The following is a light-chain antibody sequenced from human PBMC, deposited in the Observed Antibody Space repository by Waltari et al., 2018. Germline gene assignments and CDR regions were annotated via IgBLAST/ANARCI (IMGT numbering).Light chain of an antibody. CDR3: QTGGHGTWV. CDR2: VNIDGSH. CDR1: SGHSSNI. V-gene: IGLV4-69*01. Sequence: QLVLTQSPSASASLGASVKLTCTLSSGHSSNIVAWHQQKPEKGPRYLMKVNIDGSHTKGDGIPDRFSGSSSGSERYLTISSLQSEDEADYYCQTGGHGTWVFGGGTKLTVV. J-gene: IGLJ3*02.